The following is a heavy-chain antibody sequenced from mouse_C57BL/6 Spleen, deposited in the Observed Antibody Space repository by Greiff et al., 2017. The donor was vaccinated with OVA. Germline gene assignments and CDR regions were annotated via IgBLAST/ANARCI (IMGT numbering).Heavy chain of an antibody. CDR3: ARWEGSTVFDY. Sequence: QVQLQQPGAELVKPGASVKLSCKASGYTFTSYWMQWVKQRPGQGLEWIGEIDPSDSYTNYNQKFKGKATLTVDTSSSTAYMQLSSLTSEDSAVYYCARWEGSTVFDYWGQGTTLTVSS. J-gene: IGHJ2*01. V-gene: IGHV1-50*01. D-gene: IGHD1-1*01. CDR2: IDPSDSYT. CDR1: GYTFTSYW.